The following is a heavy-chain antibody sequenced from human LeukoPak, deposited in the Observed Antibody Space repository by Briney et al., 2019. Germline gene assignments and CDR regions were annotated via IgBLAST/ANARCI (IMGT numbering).Heavy chain of an antibody. V-gene: IGHV3-23*01. CDR1: GFTFSSYA. D-gene: IGHD6-6*01. Sequence: GGSLRLSCAASGFTFSSYAMHWVRQAPGKGLEWVSAIDGSGGNTYYADSVKGRFTISRDNSKNTLYLQMNSLRAEDTAVYYCAKDPFRARISAPDYWGQGILVTVSS. CDR3: AKDPFRARISAPDY. CDR2: IDGSGGNT. J-gene: IGHJ4*02.